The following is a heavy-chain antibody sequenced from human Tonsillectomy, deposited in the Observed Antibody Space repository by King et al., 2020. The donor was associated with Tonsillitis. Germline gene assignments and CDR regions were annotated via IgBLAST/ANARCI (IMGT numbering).Heavy chain of an antibody. V-gene: IGHV4-4*02. CDR3: ATIGNSHALDY. CDR1: GDSISNGNW. J-gene: IGHJ4*02. CDR2: IYYSGDS. Sequence: VQLQESGPRLVKPSGTLSLTCAVSGDSISNGNWWCWVRQPPGKGLEWIAEIYYSGDSYYNPSLESRVSISVDKSKNHFSLNLRSVTAADTAVYYCATIGNSHALDYWGQGTLVTVSS. D-gene: IGHD5-18*01.